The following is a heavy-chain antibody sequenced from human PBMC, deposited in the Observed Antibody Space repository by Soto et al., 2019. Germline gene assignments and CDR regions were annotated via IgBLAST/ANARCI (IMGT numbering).Heavy chain of an antibody. CDR1: GGSISSSGYY. J-gene: IGHJ4*02. CDR3: ARHGCSGGSCYWGFDY. Sequence: SETLSLTCTVSGGSISSSGYYWGWIRQPPGKGLEWIGSIYYSGSTYYNPSLKSRVTISVDTSKNQFSLKLSSVTAADTSVYHCARHGCSGGSCYWGFDYWGQGSLVTVSS. D-gene: IGHD2-15*01. CDR2: IYYSGST. V-gene: IGHV4-39*01.